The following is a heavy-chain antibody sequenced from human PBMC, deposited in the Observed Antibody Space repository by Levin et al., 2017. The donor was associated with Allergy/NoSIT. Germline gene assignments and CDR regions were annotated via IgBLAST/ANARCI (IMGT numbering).Heavy chain of an antibody. CDR3: AKVPTSGNYYYFDF. J-gene: IGHJ4*02. CDR2: IRDSGSDT. V-gene: IGHV3-23*01. D-gene: IGHD1-26*01. CDR1: GFTFSSYA. Sequence: RGESLKISCAASGFTFSSYAMSWVRQAPGKGLEWVSAIRDSGSDTYYPDSVKGRFTISRDNSENTLFLQMNSLRADDTAVYYCAKVPTSGNYYYFDFWGQGTLVTVSS.